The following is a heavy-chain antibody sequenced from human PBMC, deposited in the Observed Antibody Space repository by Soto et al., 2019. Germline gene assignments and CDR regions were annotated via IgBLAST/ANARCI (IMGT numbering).Heavy chain of an antibody. CDR3: ASATVVAGTFDS. CDR2: ISSGSINI. Sequence: EVQLVESGGGLVTPGGSLTLSCAGSGFAFRSYNMNWVRQPPGKGLEWVASISSGSINIYYADSVKGRVTISRDNAKDSPYLQRDSQRAEDSAVYYSASATVVAGTFDSWGQGTLLTVSS. J-gene: IGHJ4*02. V-gene: IGHV3-21*01. D-gene: IGHD2-15*01. CDR1: GFAFRSYN.